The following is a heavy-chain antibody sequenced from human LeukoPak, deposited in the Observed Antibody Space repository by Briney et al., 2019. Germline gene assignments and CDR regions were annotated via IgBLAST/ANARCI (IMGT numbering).Heavy chain of an antibody. J-gene: IGHJ6*02. CDR3: SRGPILLWIHNGMDV. Sequence: GGSLRLSCIASGLIFGDHAMSWVRQAPGKGLEWVGFIRSKPYGATTEYAASVKGRFTISRDDSNGIAYLQMDYLKTEDTALYYFSRGPILLWIHNGMDVWGQGTTVTVSS. V-gene: IGHV3-49*04. CDR2: IRSKPYGATT. CDR1: GLIFGDHA. D-gene: IGHD3-10*01.